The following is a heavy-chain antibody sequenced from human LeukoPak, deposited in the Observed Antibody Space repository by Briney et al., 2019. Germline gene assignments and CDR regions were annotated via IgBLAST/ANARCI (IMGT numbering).Heavy chain of an antibody. CDR3: ARDHKWRCSGGSCYSSY. D-gene: IGHD2-15*01. J-gene: IGHJ4*02. CDR1: GYTFTIYG. CDR2: ISAYNGNT. Sequence: GASVTVSFTASGYTFTIYGISWVRQAPGQGLEWMGWISAYNGNTNYAQKLQGRVTMTTDTSTSTAYMELRSLRSDDTAVYYCARDHKWRCSGGSCYSSYWGQGTLVTVSS. V-gene: IGHV1-18*01.